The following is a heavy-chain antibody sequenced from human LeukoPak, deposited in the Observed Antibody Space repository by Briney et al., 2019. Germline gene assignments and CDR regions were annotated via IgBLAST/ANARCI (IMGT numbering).Heavy chain of an antibody. CDR2: ISGSGGST. Sequence: GGSLRLSCAASGFTFSSYAMSWVRQAPGKGLEWVSAISGSGGSTYYADSVKGRFTISRDNSKNSLYLQMNSLRAEDTALYYCAKALGPLTSGRAYGMDVWGQGTTVTVSS. CDR1: GFTFSSYA. D-gene: IGHD3-10*01. CDR3: AKALGPLTSGRAYGMDV. J-gene: IGHJ6*02. V-gene: IGHV3-23*01.